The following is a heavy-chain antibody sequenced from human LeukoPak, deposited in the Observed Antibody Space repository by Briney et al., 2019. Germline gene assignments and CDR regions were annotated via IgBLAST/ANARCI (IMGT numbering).Heavy chain of an antibody. V-gene: IGHV3-30*04. CDR3: ARDYYDSSGYFFNY. D-gene: IGHD3-22*01. J-gene: IGHJ4*02. CDR1: GFTFSSYA. Sequence: GGSLRLSCTASGFTFSSYAMHWVRQAPGKGLEWVAVISYDGSNKYYADSVKGRFTISRDNSKNTLYLQMNSLRAEDTAVYYCARDYYDSSGYFFNYWGQGILVTVSS. CDR2: ISYDGSNK.